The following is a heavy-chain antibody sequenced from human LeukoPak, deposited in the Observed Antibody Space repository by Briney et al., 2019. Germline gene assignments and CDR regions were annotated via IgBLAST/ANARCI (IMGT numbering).Heavy chain of an antibody. Sequence: PSETLSLTCTVSGGSISSYYWSWIRQPPGKGLEWIGNIYDSGSTNYNPSLKSRVTISVDTSKNQCSLMLSSVTAADTAVYYCARQSISGSSLSYFDYWGQGTLVNVSS. CDR3: ARQSISGSSLSYFDY. D-gene: IGHD3-22*01. CDR2: IYDSGST. V-gene: IGHV4-59*01. CDR1: GGSISSYY. J-gene: IGHJ4*02.